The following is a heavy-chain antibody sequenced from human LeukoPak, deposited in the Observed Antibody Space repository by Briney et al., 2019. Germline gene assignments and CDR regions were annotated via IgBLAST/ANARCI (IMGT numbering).Heavy chain of an antibody. Sequence: PGGSLRLSCSASGFIFGDYSMNWVRQVPGKGLEWISYMSSTSTTIFYADSVKGRFTISRDNAKNSLYLQMNSLRAEDTAVYFCARVGNTGDAVIIPAAMGFDNWGQGTVVTVSS. J-gene: IGHJ4*02. D-gene: IGHD2-2*01. V-gene: IGHV3-48*01. CDR1: GFIFGDYS. CDR3: ARVGNTGDAVIIPAAMGFDN. CDR2: MSSTSTTI.